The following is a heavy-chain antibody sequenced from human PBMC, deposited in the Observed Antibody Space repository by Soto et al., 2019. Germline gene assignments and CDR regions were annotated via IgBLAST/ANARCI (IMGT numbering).Heavy chain of an antibody. Sequence: PSETLSLTCTVSGGSISTHYWSWIRQPPGKGLEWIGYVYYRGNTNYNPSLKSRVTMSVDTSKNLFSLKLISVTAADTAVYYCARTLPNRQLFDSWSQGTLVTVSS. J-gene: IGHJ4*02. CDR2: VYYRGNT. CDR3: ARTLPNRQLFDS. D-gene: IGHD1-1*01. CDR1: GGSISTHY. V-gene: IGHV4-59*11.